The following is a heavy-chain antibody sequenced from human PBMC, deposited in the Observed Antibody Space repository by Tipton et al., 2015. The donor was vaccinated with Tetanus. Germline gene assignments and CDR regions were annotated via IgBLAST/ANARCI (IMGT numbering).Heavy chain of an antibody. D-gene: IGHD3-16*02. CDR3: AKENGYNYYYYGMDV. Sequence: SLRLSCAASGFTFSSYAMSWVRQAPGKGLEWVSVISGSGGSTYYADSVKGRFTISRDNSKNTLYLQMNSLRAEDTAVYYCAKENGYNYYYYGMDVWGQGTTVTVSS. J-gene: IGHJ6*02. CDR1: GFTFSSYA. V-gene: IGHV3-23*01. CDR2: ISGSGGST.